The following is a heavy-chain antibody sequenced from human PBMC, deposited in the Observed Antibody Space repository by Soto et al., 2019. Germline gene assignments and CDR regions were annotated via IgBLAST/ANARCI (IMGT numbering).Heavy chain of an antibody. CDR3: ARVGGYSYGPFDY. J-gene: IGHJ4*02. V-gene: IGHV3-30-3*01. D-gene: IGHD5-18*01. CDR1: GFTFSSYA. Sequence: QVQLVESGGGVVQPGRSLRLSCAASGFTFSSYAMHWVRQAPGKGLEWVAVISYDGSNKYYADSVKGRFTISRDNSKNTLYVQMNSLIAEDAAVYYCARVGGYSYGPFDYWGQGTIVTVSS. CDR2: ISYDGSNK.